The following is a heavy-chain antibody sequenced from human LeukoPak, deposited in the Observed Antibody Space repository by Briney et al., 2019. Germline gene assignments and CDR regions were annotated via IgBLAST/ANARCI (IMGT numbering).Heavy chain of an antibody. D-gene: IGHD2-15*01. Sequence: GGSLRLSCAASGFTFSSYDMHWVRQATGKGLEWVSAIGTAGDTYYPGSVKGRFTISRENAKNSLYLQMNSRRAGDTAVYYCARGGNRYCSGGSCYMFDYWGQGTLVTVSS. J-gene: IGHJ4*02. CDR1: GFTFSSYD. CDR2: IGTAGDT. CDR3: ARGGNRYCSGGSCYMFDY. V-gene: IGHV3-13*01.